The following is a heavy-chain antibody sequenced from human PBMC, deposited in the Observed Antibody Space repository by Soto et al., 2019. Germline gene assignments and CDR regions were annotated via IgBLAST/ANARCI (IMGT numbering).Heavy chain of an antibody. V-gene: IGHV1-2*02. D-gene: IGHD2-15*01. Sequence: ASVKVSCKASGYTFTGYYMHWVRQAPGQGLEWMGWINPNSGGTNYAQKFQGRVTMTRDTSISTAYMELSRLRSDDTAVYYCAREDARYCSGGSCSRGYYYYGMDVWGQGTTVTVSS. CDR2: INPNSGGT. J-gene: IGHJ6*02. CDR3: AREDARYCSGGSCSRGYYYYGMDV. CDR1: GYTFTGYY.